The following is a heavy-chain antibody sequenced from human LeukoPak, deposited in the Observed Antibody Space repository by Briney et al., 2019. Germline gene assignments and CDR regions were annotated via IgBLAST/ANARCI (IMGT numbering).Heavy chain of an antibody. CDR2: ISGSGGST. D-gene: IGHD3-22*01. V-gene: IGHV3-23*01. CDR1: GFTFSSYA. J-gene: IGHJ3*02. Sequence: PGGSLRLSCAASGFTFSSYAMSWVRQAPGKGLEWVSAISGSGGSTYYADSVKGRFTISRDNSKNTLYLQMNSLRAEDTAVYYCAKPRITMIVVAHRNDAFDIWGQGTMVTVSS. CDR3: AKPRITMIVVAHRNDAFDI.